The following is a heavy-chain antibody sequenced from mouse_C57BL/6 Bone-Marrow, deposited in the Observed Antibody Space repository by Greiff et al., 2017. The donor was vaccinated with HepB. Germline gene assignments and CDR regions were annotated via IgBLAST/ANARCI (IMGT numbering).Heavy chain of an antibody. Sequence: EVKLMESGEGLVKPGGSLKLSCAASGFTFSSYAMSWVRQTPEKRREWVAYISSGGDYIYYADTVKGRFTISRDNARNALYLQMSSLKSEYTAMYYCARDGHDYDGRAMDYWGQGTSVTVSS. CDR1: GFTFSSYA. J-gene: IGHJ4*01. CDR3: ARDGHDYDGRAMDY. D-gene: IGHD2-4*01. V-gene: IGHV5S21*01. CDR2: ISSGGDYI.